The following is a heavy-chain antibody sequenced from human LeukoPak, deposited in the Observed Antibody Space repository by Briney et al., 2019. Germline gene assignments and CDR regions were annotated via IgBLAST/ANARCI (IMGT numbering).Heavy chain of an antibody. D-gene: IGHD1-1*01. CDR1: GLIFSNYW. J-gene: IGHJ4*02. CDR3: ARDLDEDY. V-gene: IGHV3-7*03. CDR2: IKEDGSET. Sequence: GGSLRLSCAASGLIFSNYWMTWVRQAPGKGLEWVANIKEDGSETYYVDSVKGRFTISRDNDKNTLYLQMNSLRAEDTAVYYCARDLDEDYWGQGTLVTVSS.